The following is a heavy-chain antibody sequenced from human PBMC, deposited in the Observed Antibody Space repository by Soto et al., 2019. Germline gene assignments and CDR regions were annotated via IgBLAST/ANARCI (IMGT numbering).Heavy chain of an antibody. J-gene: IGHJ4*02. V-gene: IGHV3-21*06. Sequence: ESLNMSCAAYGLTFTRYSMNLVRQAPGKGLEWVSSISSTTNYIYYGDSMKGRFTISRDNAKNSLYLEMNSLRAEDKAVYYCARESEDLTSNFDYWGQGTLVTVYS. CDR3: ARESEDLTSNFDY. CDR2: ISSTTNYI. D-gene: IGHD7-27*01. CDR1: GLTFTRYS.